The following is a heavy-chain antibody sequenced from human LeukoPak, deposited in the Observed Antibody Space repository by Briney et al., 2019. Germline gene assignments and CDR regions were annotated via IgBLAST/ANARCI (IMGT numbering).Heavy chain of an antibody. J-gene: IGHJ5*02. D-gene: IGHD2-2*01. CDR1: GFTFSGYA. CDR3: AKDDIVVVPAAIRRAWFDP. Sequence: PGGSLRLSCAASGFTFSGYAMSWVRQAPGKGLEWVSAISGSGGSTYYADSVKGRFTISRDNSKNTLYLQMNSLRAEDTAVYYCAKDDIVVVPAAIRRAWFDPWGQGTLSPSPQ. CDR2: ISGSGGST. V-gene: IGHV3-23*01.